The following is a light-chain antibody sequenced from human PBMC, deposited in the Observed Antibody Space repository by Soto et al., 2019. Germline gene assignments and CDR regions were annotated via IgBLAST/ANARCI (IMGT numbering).Light chain of an antibody. Sequence: EIVLTQSPATLSLSPGERATLSCGASQSVRSNYVAWFQQKPGLAPRLLIYDASSRATGIPDRFRGSGSGTDFTLTISRLEPEDFAVYYCQQYGTPPFTFGPGTKVDIK. CDR1: QSVRSNY. CDR3: QQYGTPPFT. V-gene: IGKV3D-20*01. CDR2: DAS. J-gene: IGKJ3*01.